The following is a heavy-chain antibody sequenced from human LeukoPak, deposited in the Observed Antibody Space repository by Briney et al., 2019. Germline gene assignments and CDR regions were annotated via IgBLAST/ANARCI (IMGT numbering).Heavy chain of an antibody. Sequence: GGSLRLSCAASGVTFDDYAMHWVRQAPGKGLVWVSRIHSDGRSTDYADSVKGRFTISRDNAKNTLNLQMNSLRAEDTAVYYCARDPRGGTLDYWGQGALVTVSS. D-gene: IGHD3-10*01. CDR2: IHSDGRST. CDR1: GVTFDDYA. J-gene: IGHJ4*02. V-gene: IGHV3-74*01. CDR3: ARDPRGGTLDY.